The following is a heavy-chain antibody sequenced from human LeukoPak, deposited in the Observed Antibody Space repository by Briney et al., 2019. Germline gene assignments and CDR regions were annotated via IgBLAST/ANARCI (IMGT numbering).Heavy chain of an antibody. J-gene: IGHJ4*02. CDR1: GFTFSNYA. CDR2: ISGGADTT. V-gene: IGHV3-23*01. CDR3: AKDGRYFDY. Sequence: PGGSLRLSCAASGFTFSNYAMNWVRQAPGKGLEWVSTISGGADTTYYADSVKGRFTISRDNSKNTLYLQMNSLRAEDTAVYYCAKDGRYFDYWGQGTLVTVSS.